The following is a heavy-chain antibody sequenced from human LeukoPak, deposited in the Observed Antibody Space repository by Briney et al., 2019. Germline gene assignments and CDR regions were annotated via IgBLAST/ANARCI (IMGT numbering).Heavy chain of an antibody. CDR2: FDPEDGET. CDR1: GYTLTELS. V-gene: IGHV1-24*01. D-gene: IGHD2-2*01. Sequence: ASVKVSCKVSGYTLTELSMHWVRQAPGKGLEWMGGFDPEDGETIYAQKFQGRVTMTEDTSTDTAYMELSSLRSEDTAVYYCAAPRTGGYCSSTSCYYYYGMDVWGKRTTVTVSS. CDR3: AAPRTGGYCSSTSCYYYYGMDV. J-gene: IGHJ6*04.